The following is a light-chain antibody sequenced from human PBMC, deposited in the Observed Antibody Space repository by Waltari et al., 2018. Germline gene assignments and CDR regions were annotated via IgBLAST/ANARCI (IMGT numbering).Light chain of an antibody. J-gene: IGLJ3*02. Sequence: QSVLTQPPSVSGAPGQRVTISGTGIGSNLGAGDDVHWYPHLPREAPNLLIYGSSSRPLGVPDRFFGSTSGNSASLAIIGLRAEDEGDYYCQSYDTSLSIVFGGGTKLTVL. CDR2: GSS. CDR1: GSNLGAGDD. V-gene: IGLV1-40*01. CDR3: QSYDTSLSIV.